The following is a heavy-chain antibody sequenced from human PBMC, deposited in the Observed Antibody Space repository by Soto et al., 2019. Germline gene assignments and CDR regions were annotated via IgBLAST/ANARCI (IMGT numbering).Heavy chain of an antibody. Sequence: PSETLSLTCTVSGGSISSYYWSWIRQPPGKGLEWIGYIYYSGSTNYNPSLKSRVTISVDTSKNQFSLKLSSVTAADTAVYYCARSGSKNMVRGVIIQNNWFGPWGQVTLATVS. CDR3: ARSGSKNMVRGVIIQNNWFGP. CDR1: GGSISSYY. V-gene: IGHV4-59*08. D-gene: IGHD3-10*01. CDR2: IYYSGST. J-gene: IGHJ5*02.